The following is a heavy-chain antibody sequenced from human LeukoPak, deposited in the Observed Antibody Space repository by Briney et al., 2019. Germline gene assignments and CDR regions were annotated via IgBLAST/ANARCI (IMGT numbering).Heavy chain of an antibody. CDR1: GFIFSSYG. Sequence: GGSLRLSCAASGFIFSSYGMNWVRQAPGKGLEWVSAISGSGVSTYYADSVKGRFTISRDNSKNTLYLQMNSLRAEDTAVYYCAKEYGYTYGEFDYWGQGTLVTVSS. V-gene: IGHV3-23*01. D-gene: IGHD5-18*01. CDR2: ISGSGVST. CDR3: AKEYGYTYGEFDY. J-gene: IGHJ4*02.